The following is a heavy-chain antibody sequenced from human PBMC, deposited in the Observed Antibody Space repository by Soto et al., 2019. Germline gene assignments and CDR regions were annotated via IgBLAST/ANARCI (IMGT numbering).Heavy chain of an antibody. CDR3: PGARIQGRYYFDY. V-gene: IGHV4-30-4*01. D-gene: IGHD5-18*01. CDR2: IYYSGST. Sequence: SKTLSPTCTVSGTAISSGDYYWSWIRQPPGRGLEWIGYIYYSGSTCYNPSLKSRGTISVDPSKNQFSLKLASVTPADPAVYFGPGARIQGRYYFDYWGQGTRVTVSS. J-gene: IGHJ4*02. CDR1: GTAISSGDYY.